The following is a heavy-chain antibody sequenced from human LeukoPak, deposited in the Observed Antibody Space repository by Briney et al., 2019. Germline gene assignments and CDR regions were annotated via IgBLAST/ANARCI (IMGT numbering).Heavy chain of an antibody. V-gene: IGHV3-49*03. D-gene: IGHD1-7*01. CDR3: TREYNWNYGGER. J-gene: IGHJ4*02. CDR2: IRSKAYSGTT. Sequence: GGSLTLSCTASGFTFGDYAMSWFRQAPGKGLEWVGFIRSKAYSGTTEYAASVKGRFTISRDDSKIIAYLQMNSLKTEDTAVYYCTREYNWNYGGERWGQGTLVTVSS. CDR1: GFTFGDYA.